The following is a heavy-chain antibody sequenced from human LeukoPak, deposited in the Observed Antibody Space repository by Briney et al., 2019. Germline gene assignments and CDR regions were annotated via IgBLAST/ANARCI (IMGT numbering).Heavy chain of an antibody. CDR2: IYTSGST. CDR3: ARLFLRGGSGSYFPPNWYYYMDV. D-gene: IGHD3-10*01. Sequence: SETLSLTCTVSGGSISSGSYYWSWIRQPAGKGLEWIGRIYTSGSTNYNPSLKSRVTISVDTSKNQFSLKLSSVTAADTAVYYCARLFLRGGSGSYFPPNWYYYMDVWGKGTTVTVSS. V-gene: IGHV4-61*02. CDR1: GGSISSGSYY. J-gene: IGHJ6*03.